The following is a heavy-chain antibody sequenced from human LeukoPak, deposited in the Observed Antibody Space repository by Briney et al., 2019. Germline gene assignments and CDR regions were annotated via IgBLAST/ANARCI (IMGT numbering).Heavy chain of an antibody. J-gene: IGHJ6*02. D-gene: IGHD3-3*01. V-gene: IGHV1-8*01. Sequence: ASVKVSCKASGYTFTSYDINWVRQATGQGLEWMGWMNPNSGNTGYAQKFQGRVTTTRNTSISTAYMELSSLRSEDTAVYYCARERYYDFWSGYYPYYYYYGMDVWGQGTTVTVSS. CDR2: MNPNSGNT. CDR3: ARERYYDFWSGYYPYYYYYGMDV. CDR1: GYTFTSYD.